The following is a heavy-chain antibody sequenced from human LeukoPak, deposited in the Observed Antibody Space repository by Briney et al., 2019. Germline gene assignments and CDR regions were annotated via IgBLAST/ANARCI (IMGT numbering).Heavy chain of an antibody. CDR2: IYSGGST. Sequence: GGSLRLSCAASGFTVSSNYMSWVRQAPGKGLEWVSVIYSGGSTYYADSVKGRFTISRDNSKNTLYLQMNSLRAEDTAVYYCAREQGYYDILTGYYYLGYWGQGTLVTVSS. V-gene: IGHV3-53*01. J-gene: IGHJ4*02. CDR3: AREQGYYDILTGYYYLGY. CDR1: GFTVSSNY. D-gene: IGHD3-9*01.